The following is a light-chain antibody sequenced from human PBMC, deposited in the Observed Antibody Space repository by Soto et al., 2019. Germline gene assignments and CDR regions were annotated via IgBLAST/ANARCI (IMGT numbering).Light chain of an antibody. CDR2: ENS. J-gene: IGLJ2*01. V-gene: IGLV1-51*02. Sequence: QSVLTQPPSVSAAPGQKVTISCSGSSSNIGSDYVSWYQQLPGTAPKLLIYENSERPSGIPDRFSGSKSGTSATLGITGLQTGDEADYYCGAWDSSLTGGVIGGGTKLTVL. CDR1: SSNIGSDY. CDR3: GAWDSSLTGGV.